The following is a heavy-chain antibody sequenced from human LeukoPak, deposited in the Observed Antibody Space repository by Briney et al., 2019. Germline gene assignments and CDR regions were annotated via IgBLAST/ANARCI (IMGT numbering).Heavy chain of an antibody. D-gene: IGHD6-13*01. J-gene: IGHJ3*02. Sequence: PGGSLRLSCEASGFTISSYAMNWVRQAPGKGLEWVSYISSSSSTIYYADSVKGRFTISRDNAKNSLYLQMNSLRDEDTAVYYCARVRQQTFGDAFDIWGQGTMVTVSS. CDR3: ARVRQQTFGDAFDI. V-gene: IGHV3-48*02. CDR2: ISSSSSTI. CDR1: GFTISSYA.